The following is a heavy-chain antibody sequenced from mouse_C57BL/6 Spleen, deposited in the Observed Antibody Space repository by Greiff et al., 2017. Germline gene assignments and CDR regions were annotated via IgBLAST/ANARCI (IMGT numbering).Heavy chain of an antibody. V-gene: IGHV1-15*01. CDR3: TRGGCDGYSFAY. Sequence: QVQLQQSGAELVRPGASVTLSCKASGYTFTDYEMHWVKQTPVHGLEWIGAIDPETGGTAYNQKFKGKAILTASKSSSTAYMELRSLTSEDSAVYYCTRGGCDGYSFAYWGQGTLVTVSA. D-gene: IGHD2-3*01. CDR2: IDPETGGT. J-gene: IGHJ3*01. CDR1: GYTFTDYE.